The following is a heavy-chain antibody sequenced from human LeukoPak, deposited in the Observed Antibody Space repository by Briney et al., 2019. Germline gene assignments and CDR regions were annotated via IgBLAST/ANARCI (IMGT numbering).Heavy chain of an antibody. CDR3: AREVTGYFDY. Sequence: PGGSLRLSCAASGFTFSSYSMNWVRQAPGKGLEWVSSISSSSSYIYYADSVKGRFTISRDNSKNTLYLQMNSLRAEDTAVYYCAREVTGYFDYWGQGTLVTVSS. V-gene: IGHV3-21*01. CDR1: GFTFSSYS. J-gene: IGHJ4*02. CDR2: ISSSSSYI. D-gene: IGHD2-8*02.